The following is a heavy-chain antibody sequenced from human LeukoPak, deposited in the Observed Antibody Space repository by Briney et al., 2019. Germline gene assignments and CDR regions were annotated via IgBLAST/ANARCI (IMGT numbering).Heavy chain of an antibody. CDR1: GYTFTSYY. CDR3: ARDDPGYSSGWYLDY. CDR2: INPSGGST. J-gene: IGHJ4*02. D-gene: IGHD6-19*01. Sequence: GASVKVSCKASGYTFTSYYMHWVRQAPGQGLEWMGIINPSGGSTSYAQKFQGSVTMTRDTSTSTVYMELSSLRSEDTAVYYCARDDPGYSSGWYLDYWGQGTLVTVSS. V-gene: IGHV1-46*01.